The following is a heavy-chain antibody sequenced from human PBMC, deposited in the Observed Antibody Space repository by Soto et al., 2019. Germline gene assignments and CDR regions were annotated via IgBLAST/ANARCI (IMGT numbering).Heavy chain of an antibody. CDR1: GGSIDSTDYS. J-gene: IGHJ4*02. CDR2: VSHRGTA. Sequence: SETLSLTCAVSGGSIDSTDYSLTWIRQPPGKGLEWIGYVSHRGTAYSIPYLNGRLTMSMDSSQTQFALKLTSVTAADSAVYYCARIHWSQSSLDYWGRGILVTVSS. V-gene: IGHV4-30-2*01. CDR3: ARIHWSQSSLDY. D-gene: IGHD6-19*01.